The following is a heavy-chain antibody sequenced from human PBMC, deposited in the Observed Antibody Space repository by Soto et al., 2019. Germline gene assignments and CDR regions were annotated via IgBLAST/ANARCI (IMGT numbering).Heavy chain of an antibody. J-gene: IGHJ6*02. V-gene: IGHV1-8*01. D-gene: IGHD2-15*01. CDR1: GYTFTSYD. CDR3: ARAIKDIVVVVAATYYYYGMDV. CDR2: MNPNSGNT. Sequence: QVQLVQSGAEVKKPGASVKVSCKASGYTFTSYDINWVRQATGQGLEWMGWMNPNSGNTGYAQKFQGRVTMTRNTSISTADMELSSLRSEDTAVYYCARAIKDIVVVVAATYYYYGMDVWGQGTTVTVSS.